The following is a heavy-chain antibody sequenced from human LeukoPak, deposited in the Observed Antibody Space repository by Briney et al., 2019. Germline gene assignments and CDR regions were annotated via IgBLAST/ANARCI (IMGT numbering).Heavy chain of an antibody. J-gene: IGHJ6*03. D-gene: IGHD1-26*01. CDR1: GYTFTSYY. CDR3: VRGVGAMSGYYYYIDG. CDR2: INPSGGST. V-gene: IGHV1-46*01. Sequence: ASVKASYKASGYTFTSYYMHWVRQAPGQGLECMGIINPSGGSTSHAQKLPGRVTMIRDMSTSTVYMELSSLRSEDTAVYYCVRGVGAMSGYYYYIDGWGKGGTVTVSS.